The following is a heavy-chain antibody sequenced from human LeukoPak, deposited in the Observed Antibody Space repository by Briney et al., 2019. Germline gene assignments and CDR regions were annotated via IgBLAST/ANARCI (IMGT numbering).Heavy chain of an antibody. J-gene: IGHJ3*02. CDR1: GFTFTAYA. CDR2: IRGGGGSA. Sequence: GGSLRLSCTASGFTFTAYAMMWVRQAPGKGPEWVSAIRGGGGSAFNADSVKGRFTISRDNSKYTLFLQMNSLRAEDTAVYYCARDPNGDYIVAFDMWGPGTMVTVSS. D-gene: IGHD4-17*01. CDR3: ARDPNGDYIVAFDM. V-gene: IGHV3-23*01.